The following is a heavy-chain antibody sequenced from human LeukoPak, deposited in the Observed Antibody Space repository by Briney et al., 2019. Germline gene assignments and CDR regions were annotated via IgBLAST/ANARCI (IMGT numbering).Heavy chain of an antibody. D-gene: IGHD1-26*01. CDR3: ARFSYSGSYYYYYGMDV. J-gene: IGHJ6*02. CDR1: GGSISSSTYY. V-gene: IGHV4-39*07. Sequence: PSETLSLTCTVSGGSISSSTYYWVWIRQPPGKWLEWIGTIYYSGSTYYNPSLKSRVTISVDTSKNQFSLRLSSVTAADTAVYYCARFSYSGSYYYYYGMDVWGQGTTVTVSS. CDR2: IYYSGST.